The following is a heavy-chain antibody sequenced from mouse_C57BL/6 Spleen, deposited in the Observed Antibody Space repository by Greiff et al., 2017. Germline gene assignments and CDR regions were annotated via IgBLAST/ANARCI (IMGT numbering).Heavy chain of an antibody. CDR2: INPGSGGT. CDR3: ARRHYYGSSYLDY. J-gene: IGHJ2*01. D-gene: IGHD1-1*01. V-gene: IGHV1-54*01. CDR1: GYAFTNYL. Sequence: VQLQESGAELVRPGTSVKVSCKASGYAFTNYLIEWVKQRPGQGLEWIGVINPGSGGTNYNEKFKGKATLTADKSSSTAYMQLSSLTSEDSAVYFCARRHYYGSSYLDYWGQGTTLTVSS.